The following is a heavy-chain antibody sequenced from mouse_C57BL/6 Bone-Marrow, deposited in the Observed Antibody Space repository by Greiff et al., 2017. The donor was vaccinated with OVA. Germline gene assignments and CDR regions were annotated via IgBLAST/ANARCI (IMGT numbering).Heavy chain of an antibody. CDR1: GYTFTDYE. D-gene: IGHD2-5*01. CDR2: IDPATGGT. J-gene: IGHJ4*01. Sequence: QVQLQQSGAELVRPGASVTLSCKASGYTFTDYEMHWVKQTPVHGLEWIGAIDPATGGTAYNQKFKGKATLTADQSSSTAYMALRSLTSEDSAVYYCTRGYSNYYAMDYWGQGPSVTVSS. V-gene: IGHV1-15*01. CDR3: TRGYSNYYAMDY.